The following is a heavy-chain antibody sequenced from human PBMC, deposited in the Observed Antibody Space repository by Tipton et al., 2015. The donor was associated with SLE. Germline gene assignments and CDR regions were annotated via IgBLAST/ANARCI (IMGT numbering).Heavy chain of an antibody. CDR2: IYYSGST. D-gene: IGHD6-19*01. Sequence: TLSLTCTVSGGSISSSSYYWGWIRQPPGKGLEWIGSIYYSGSTYSNPSLKSRVTISVDTSKNQFSLKLSSVTAADTAVYHCARVLGRTYTVAGPYYFDYWGQGTLGTVSS. J-gene: IGHJ4*02. CDR1: GGSISSSSYY. V-gene: IGHV4-39*07. CDR3: ARVLGRTYTVAGPYYFDY.